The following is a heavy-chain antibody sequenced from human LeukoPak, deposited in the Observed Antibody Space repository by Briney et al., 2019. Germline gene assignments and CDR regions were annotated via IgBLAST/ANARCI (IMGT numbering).Heavy chain of an antibody. D-gene: IGHD6-13*01. CDR2: ISGSGGST. CDR1: GFTFSSYA. J-gene: IGHJ6*02. V-gene: IGHV3-23*01. CDR3: AKDHGSSWHRPIDYYYYGMDV. Sequence: GGSLRLSCAASGFTFSSYAMSWVRQAPGKGLEWVSAISGSGGSTYYADSVKGRFTISRDNSKNTLYLQMNSLRAEDTAVYYCAKDHGSSWHRPIDYYYYGMDVWGQGTTVTVSS.